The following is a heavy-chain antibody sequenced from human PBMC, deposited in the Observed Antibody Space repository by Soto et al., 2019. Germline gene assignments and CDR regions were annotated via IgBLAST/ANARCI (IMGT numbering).Heavy chain of an antibody. CDR2: ISGSGGST. Sequence: PGGSLRLSCAASGFTFSSYAMSWVRQAPGRGLEWVSAISGSGGSTYYADSVKGRFTVSRDNSKNTLYLQMNSLRAEDTAVYYWAKGAGYSSGWYFYWGQGTLVTVSS. J-gene: IGHJ4*02. V-gene: IGHV3-23*01. CDR3: AKGAGYSSGWYFY. CDR1: GFTFSSYA. D-gene: IGHD6-19*01.